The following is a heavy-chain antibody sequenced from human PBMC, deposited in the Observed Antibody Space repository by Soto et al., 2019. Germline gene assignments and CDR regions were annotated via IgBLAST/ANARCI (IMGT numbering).Heavy chain of an antibody. CDR1: GYTFTGYY. CDR2: INPNSGGT. Sequence: ASVKFSCQASGYTFTGYYMHCVRQARGQGLEWMGWINPNSGGTNYAQKFQGRVTMTRDTSISTAYMELSRLRSDDTAVYYCASHDLDYGDYVGYFQHWGQGTLVTVSS. D-gene: IGHD4-17*01. V-gene: IGHV1-2*02. CDR3: ASHDLDYGDYVGYFQH. J-gene: IGHJ1*01.